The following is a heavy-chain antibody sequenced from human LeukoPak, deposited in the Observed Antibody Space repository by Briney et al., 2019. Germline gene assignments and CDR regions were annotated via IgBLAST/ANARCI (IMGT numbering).Heavy chain of an antibody. CDR1: GGSFSGYY. J-gene: IGHJ4*02. CDR3: SRGDTTYGYSS. Sequence: SETLSLTCAVYGGSFSGYYWSWIRQPPGKGLEWDGEINHRGSTKYNQSLKSRATLSVDKSKDQFSLKVKSVAPAAPAVYYVSRGDTTYGYSSWGQGTLVTVSS. D-gene: IGHD5-24*01. V-gene: IGHV4-34*01. CDR2: INHRGST.